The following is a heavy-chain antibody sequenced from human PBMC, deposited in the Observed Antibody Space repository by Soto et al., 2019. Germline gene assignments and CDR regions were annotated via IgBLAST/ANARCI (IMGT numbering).Heavy chain of an antibody. CDR1: GGTFSSYA. CDR2: IIPIFGTA. V-gene: IGHV1-69*13. J-gene: IGHJ5*02. Sequence: SVKVSCKASGGTFSSYAISWVRQTPGQGLEWMGGIIPIFGTANYAQKFQGRVTITADESTSTAYMELSSLRSEDTAVYYCARDSRTGIAAAGTEWFDPWGQGTLVTVSS. CDR3: ARDSRTGIAAAGTEWFDP. D-gene: IGHD6-13*01.